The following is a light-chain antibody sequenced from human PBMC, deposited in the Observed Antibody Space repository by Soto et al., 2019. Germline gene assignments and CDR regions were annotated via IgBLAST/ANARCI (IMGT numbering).Light chain of an antibody. CDR3: CSYVGSNNYV. CDR2: EVT. J-gene: IGLJ1*01. Sequence: GTSSDVGGYNYVSWYQQYPGKAPKLIMYEVTKRPSGVPDRFSGSKSGNTASLTVSGLQAEDEADYYCCSYVGSNNYVFGTGTKVTVL. CDR1: SSDVGGYNY. V-gene: IGLV2-8*01.